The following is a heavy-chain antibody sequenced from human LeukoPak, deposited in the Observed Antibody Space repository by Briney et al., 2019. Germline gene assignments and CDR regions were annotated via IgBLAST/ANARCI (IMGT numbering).Heavy chain of an antibody. V-gene: IGHV4-39*01. CDR3: GSGLTDS. D-gene: IGHD3-10*01. J-gene: IGHJ4*02. Sequence: WDTLSLPCTVSGRSITSSSYYWGWIRQPPGKGLEWIGTIYSSGSTYYNPSLKSRVTISSDTSKNQFSLKLSSVTAADTAVYYCGSGLTDSWGQGVLVTVSS. CDR1: GRSITSSSYY. CDR2: IYSSGST.